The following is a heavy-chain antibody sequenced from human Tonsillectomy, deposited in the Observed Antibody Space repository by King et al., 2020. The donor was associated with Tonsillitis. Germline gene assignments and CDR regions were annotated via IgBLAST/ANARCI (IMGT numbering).Heavy chain of an antibody. CDR3: ARVRSRYFDSSGPEFDY. D-gene: IGHD3-22*01. V-gene: IGHV1-18*04. J-gene: IGHJ4*02. Sequence: VQLVQSGGEVKKPGPSVKLSCKASGYTFGDYGIIWIRQAPGQGLEWMGWISGDNGFTNYAKKVQGRVTTTTDTSTSTAYMELRSLRSDDTAVYYCARVRSRYFDSSGPEFDYWGQGTLVTVSS. CDR1: GYTFGDYG. CDR2: ISGDNGFT.